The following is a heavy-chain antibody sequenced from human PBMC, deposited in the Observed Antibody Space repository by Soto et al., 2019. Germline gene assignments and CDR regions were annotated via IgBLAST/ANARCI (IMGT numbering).Heavy chain of an antibody. D-gene: IGHD1-1*01. Sequence: EVQLVESGGGLVQPGGSMRLSCTASGFTFSSFIINWVRQAQGKGLEWVSYIGTSSDTIYYADSVKGRFTFSRDNARNSVYLQMDSLRDEDTAVYYCAKRRDGYIDYWGQGTLVTVSS. V-gene: IGHV3-48*02. CDR1: GFTFSSFI. CDR3: AKRRDGYIDY. J-gene: IGHJ4*02. CDR2: IGTSSDTI.